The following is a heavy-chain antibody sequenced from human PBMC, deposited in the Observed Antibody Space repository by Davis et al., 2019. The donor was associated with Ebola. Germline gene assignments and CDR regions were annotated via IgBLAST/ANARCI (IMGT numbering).Heavy chain of an antibody. V-gene: IGHV3-64*01. CDR1: GFTFSTYA. J-gene: IGHJ4*02. CDR3: ARVATIGVVHHHLDY. Sequence: GESLKISCAASGFTFSTYAMHWVRQAPGKGLEYVSAISSNGGSTYYANSVKGRFTISRDNSKNTLSLQMGSLRAEDMAVYYCARVATIGVVHHHLDYWGQGTLVTVSS. CDR2: ISSNGGST. D-gene: IGHD3-22*01.